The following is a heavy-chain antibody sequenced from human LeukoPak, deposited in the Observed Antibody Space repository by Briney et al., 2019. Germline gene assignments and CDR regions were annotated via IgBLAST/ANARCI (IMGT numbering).Heavy chain of an antibody. V-gene: IGHV6-1*01. J-gene: IGHJ3*02. D-gene: IGHD1-26*01. Sequence: SQTLSLTCAISGDSVSSTRAAWSWIRQSPSRGLEWLGRTYYRSQWFYDYALSVRSRININPDISKNQFSLQLTSVTPEDTAVYYCARVKGLVPNAFDIWGQGTMVTVSS. CDR1: GDSVSSTRAA. CDR3: ARVKGLVPNAFDI. CDR2: TYYRSQWFY.